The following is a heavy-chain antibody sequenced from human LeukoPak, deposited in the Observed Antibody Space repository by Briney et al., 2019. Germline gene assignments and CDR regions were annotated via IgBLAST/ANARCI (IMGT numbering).Heavy chain of an antibody. J-gene: IGHJ4*02. CDR1: GFTFSNYA. D-gene: IGHD5-24*01. CDR2: ISYDGSNK. Sequence: GGSLRLSCAASGFTFSNYAIHWVRQAPGKGLEWVAFISYDGSNKHYADSVKGRFTISRDNSKNTLYLQMNSLRPEDTAVYYCARARFGYNRGPFDYWGQGILVTVSS. CDR3: ARARFGYNRGPFDY. V-gene: IGHV3-30-3*01.